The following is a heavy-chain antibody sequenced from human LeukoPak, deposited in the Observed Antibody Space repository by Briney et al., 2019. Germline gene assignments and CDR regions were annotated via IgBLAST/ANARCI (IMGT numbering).Heavy chain of an antibody. CDR2: INTDGSST. D-gene: IGHD6-13*01. V-gene: IGHV3-74*01. J-gene: IGHJ4*02. CDR3: AKERASSWYFFDY. CDR1: GFTFSSYW. Sequence: GGSLRLSCAASGFTFSSYWMHWVRQAPGKGLVWVSRINTDGSSTSYADSVKGRFTISRDNSKNTLSLQMNSLRAEDTAVYYCAKERASSWYFFDYWGQGTLVTVSS.